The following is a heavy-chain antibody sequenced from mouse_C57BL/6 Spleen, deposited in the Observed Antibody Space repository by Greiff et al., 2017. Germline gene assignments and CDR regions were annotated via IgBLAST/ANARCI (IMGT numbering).Heavy chain of an antibody. D-gene: IGHD1-1*01. CDR1: GFNFTGYW. Sequence: VQLQQSGAELVKPGASVKMSCKASGFNFTGYWITWVKQRPGQGLEWIGDIYPGSGSTKYTEKFKSKATLTADTSSSTAYMQLSSLTSEDAAVDYCARGGYYYGSSSYYFDYWGQGTTLTVSS. J-gene: IGHJ2*01. CDR3: ARGGYYYGSSSYYFDY. V-gene: IGHV1-55*01. CDR2: IYPGSGST.